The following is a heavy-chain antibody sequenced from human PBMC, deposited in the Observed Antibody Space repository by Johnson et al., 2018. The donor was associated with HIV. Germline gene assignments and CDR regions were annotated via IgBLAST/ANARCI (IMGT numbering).Heavy chain of an antibody. CDR1: GFTFSSYW. D-gene: IGHD2-15*01. V-gene: IGHV3-7*05. CDR3: AREVDGGAFDI. CDR2: IKQDGSEK. J-gene: IGHJ3*02. Sequence: VQLVESGGGVVQPGRSLRLSCAASGFTFSSYWMSWVRQAPGKGLEWVANIKQDGSEKYYVDSVKGRFTISRDNAKNSLYLHMNSLRAEDTAVYYCAREVDGGAFDIWGQGTMVTGSS.